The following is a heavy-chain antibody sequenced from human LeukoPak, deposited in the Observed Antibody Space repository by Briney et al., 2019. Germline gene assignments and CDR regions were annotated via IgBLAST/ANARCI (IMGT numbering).Heavy chain of an antibody. Sequence: SETLSLTCTVSGGSISSYYWSWIRQPPGKGLEWIGYIYYSGSTNYNPSLKSRVTISVDTSKNQFSLKLSSVTAADTAVYYCARVRGSGSFIVYWGQGTLVTVSS. J-gene: IGHJ4*02. CDR1: GGSISSYY. CDR2: IYYSGST. V-gene: IGHV4-59*08. CDR3: ARVRGSGSFIVY. D-gene: IGHD3-10*01.